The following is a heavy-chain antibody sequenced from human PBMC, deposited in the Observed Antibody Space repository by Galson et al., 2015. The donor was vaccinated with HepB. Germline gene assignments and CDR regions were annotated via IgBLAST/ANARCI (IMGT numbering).Heavy chain of an antibody. D-gene: IGHD2-2*03. V-gene: IGHV6-1*01. CDR3: ASGYCSSTSCYRGGY. CDR2: TYYRSKWYY. CDR1: GDSVSSNSAA. J-gene: IGHJ4*02. Sequence: CAISGDSVSSNSAAWNWIRQSPSRGLEWLGRTYYRSKWYYDYAPSVIGRITINADTSKNQFSLKLSSVTAADTAVYYCASGYCSSTSCYRGGYWGQGTLVTVSS.